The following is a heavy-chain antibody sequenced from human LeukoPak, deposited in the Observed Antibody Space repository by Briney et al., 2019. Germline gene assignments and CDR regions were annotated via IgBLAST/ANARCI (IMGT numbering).Heavy chain of an antibody. V-gene: IGHV4-59*01. D-gene: IGHD3-16*02. CDR1: GGSISTYH. CDR2: IYFSGNT. J-gene: IGHJ4*02. Sequence: SETLSLTCTVSGGSISTYHWSWIRQPPGKGPEWIGCIYFSGNTDYSPSLKSRVTVSVDTSMNQFSLNLSSVTAADTAIYYCARAVISFGGVIAKGFDCWGQGTLVTVTS. CDR3: ARAVISFGGVIAKGFDC.